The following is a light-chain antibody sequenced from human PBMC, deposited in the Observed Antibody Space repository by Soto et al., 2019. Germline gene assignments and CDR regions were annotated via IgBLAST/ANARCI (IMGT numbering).Light chain of an antibody. V-gene: IGKV3-15*01. CDR1: QSVRSN. CDR3: QQANSFPIT. CDR2: GAF. Sequence: EIVMTQSPVTLSVSPGERATLSCRASQSVRSNLAWYQQKPGQAPSLLIYGAFTRATGIPTRFSGTGSGTEFTLTISSLQSEDFALYYCQQANSFPITFGQGTRLEIK. J-gene: IGKJ5*01.